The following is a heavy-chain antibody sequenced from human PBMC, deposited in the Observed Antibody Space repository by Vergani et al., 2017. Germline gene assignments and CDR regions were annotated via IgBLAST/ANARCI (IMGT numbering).Heavy chain of an antibody. D-gene: IGHD6-19*01. J-gene: IGHJ4*02. Sequence: QGRLVQSGAEVKKPGASVKVSCKASGYTFTDSYMHWVRQAPGQGLEWMGWINPNSGATKYSQKFQGRVTLTRDTSISTAFMELSSLRSNDTAVFYCASSDVGGWRYYDYWGQGTLVTVSS. CDR2: INPNSGAT. V-gene: IGHV1-2*02. CDR3: ASSDVGGWRYYDY. CDR1: GYTFTDSY.